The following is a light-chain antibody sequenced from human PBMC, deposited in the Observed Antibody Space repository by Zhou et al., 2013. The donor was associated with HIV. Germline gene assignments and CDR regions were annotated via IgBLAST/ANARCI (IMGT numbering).Light chain of an antibody. Sequence: DIQMTQSPSSLSASVGDRVTITCRASQAIRNYLAWYQQKPGKVPKLLIYAASTLQSGVPSRFSGSGSGTDFTLTISSLQSEDFAVYYCLQDYNYPLTFGGGTKVEIK. V-gene: IGKV1-27*01. CDR1: QAIRNY. CDR2: AAS. J-gene: IGKJ4*01. CDR3: LQDYNYPLT.